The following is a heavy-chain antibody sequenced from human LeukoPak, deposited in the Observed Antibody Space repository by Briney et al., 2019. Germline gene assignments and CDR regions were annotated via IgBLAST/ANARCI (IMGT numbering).Heavy chain of an antibody. CDR1: GYSISSGYY. CDR3: ASTYYDILTGYYDYYGMDV. CDR2: IYHSGST. Sequence: SETLSLTCAVSGYSISSGYYWGWIRQPPGKGLEWIGGIYHSGSTYYNPSLKSRVTISVDTSKNQFSLKLSSVTAADTAVYYCASTYYDILTGYYDYYGMDVWGKGTTVTVSS. J-gene: IGHJ6*04. D-gene: IGHD3-9*01. V-gene: IGHV4-38-2*01.